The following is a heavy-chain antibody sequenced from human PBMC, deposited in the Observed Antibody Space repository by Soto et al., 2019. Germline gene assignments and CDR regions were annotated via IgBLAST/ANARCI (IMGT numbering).Heavy chain of an antibody. CDR1: GFTFSNYW. CDR2: IKQDGSDK. D-gene: IGHD3-16*01. Sequence: HGGSLRLSCAASGFTFSNYWVSWVRQAPGKGLEWVASIKQDGSDKLYVDSVESRFTISRDNAESSLYLQMNSLRAEDTAVYYCAKLRGDYTFFDYWGQGTLVTVSS. J-gene: IGHJ4*02. V-gene: IGHV3-7*03. CDR3: AKLRGDYTFFDY.